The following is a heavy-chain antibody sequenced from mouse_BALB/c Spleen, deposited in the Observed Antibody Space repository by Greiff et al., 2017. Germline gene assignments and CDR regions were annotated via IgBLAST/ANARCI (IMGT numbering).Heavy chain of an antibody. CDR1: GYTFTSYW. J-gene: IGHJ2*01. V-gene: IGHV1S127*01. CDR3: TWYYGSSLYFDY. Sequence: QVQLQQPGAELVKPGASVKMSCKASGYTFTSYWMHWVKQRPGQGLEWIGVIDPSDSYTSYNQKFKGKATLTVDTSSSTAYMQLSSLTSEDSAVYYCTWYYGSSLYFDYWGQGTTLTVSS. CDR2: IDPSDSYT. D-gene: IGHD1-1*01.